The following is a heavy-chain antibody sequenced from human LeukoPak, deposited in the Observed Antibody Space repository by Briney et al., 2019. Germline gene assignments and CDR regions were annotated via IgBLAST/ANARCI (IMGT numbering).Heavy chain of an antibody. CDR3: ARGEWEPYYFHF. CDR1: GDSVSSNSAA. V-gene: IGHV6-1*01. Sequence: SQTLSLTCDLSGDSVSSNSAAWNWIRQSPSRGLEWLGRTYYRSKWYNDYAVSAKSRITLTSDTSKNQFSLQLNSVTPEDTAVYYCARGEWEPYYFHFWGQGTLVTVSS. J-gene: IGHJ4*02. D-gene: IGHD1-26*01. CDR2: TYYRSKWYN.